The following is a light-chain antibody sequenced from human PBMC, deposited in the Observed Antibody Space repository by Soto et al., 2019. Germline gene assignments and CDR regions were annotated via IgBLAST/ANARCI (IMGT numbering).Light chain of an antibody. CDR3: QQYGSSPST. J-gene: IGKJ4*01. Sequence: EIVLTQSPGTLSLSPGERATLSCRASQSVSNSYLAWYQQKPGQAPRLLIYDASSRATGIPDRFSVSGSGTDFTLTISRLEPADFAVYYCQQYGSSPSTFGGGTKVEIK. CDR2: DAS. CDR1: QSVSNSY. V-gene: IGKV3-20*01.